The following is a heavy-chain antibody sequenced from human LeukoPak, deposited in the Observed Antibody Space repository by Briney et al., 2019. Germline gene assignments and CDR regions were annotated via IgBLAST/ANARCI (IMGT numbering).Heavy chain of an antibody. CDR3: AKSMDILTGYLWSLDY. V-gene: IGHV3-30*18. D-gene: IGHD3-9*01. CDR2: ISYDGSNK. CDR1: GFTFSSYG. J-gene: IGHJ4*02. Sequence: GGSLRLSCAASGFTFSSYGMHWVRQAPGKGLEWVAVISYDGSNKYYADSVKGRFTISRDNSKNTLYLQMNSLRAEDTAVYYCAKSMDILTGYLWSLDYWGQGTLVTVSS.